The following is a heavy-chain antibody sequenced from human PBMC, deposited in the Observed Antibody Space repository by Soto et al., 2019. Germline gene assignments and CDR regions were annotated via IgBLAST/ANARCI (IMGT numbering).Heavy chain of an antibody. CDR3: AKGDMGPLVRGGKYDFYYGMDV. D-gene: IGHD3-10*01. CDR1: GFTFSSYA. Sequence: GGSLRLSCAAPGFTFSSYAMSWVRQAPREGLEKVSAISCSGGSTYYADSVKGRFTISRDNSKNTLYLQMNSLRAEDMVVYYCAKGDMGPLVRGGKYDFYYGMDVWRLGITVTVS. V-gene: IGHV3-23*01. J-gene: IGHJ6*02. CDR2: ISCSGGST.